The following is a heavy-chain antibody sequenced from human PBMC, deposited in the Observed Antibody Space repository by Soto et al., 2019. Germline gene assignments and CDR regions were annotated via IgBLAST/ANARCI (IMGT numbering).Heavy chain of an antibody. D-gene: IGHD5-12*01. Sequence: PSETLSLTCTVSGGSISSGGYYWSWIRQHPGKGLEWIGYIYYSGSTYYNPSLKSRVTISVDTSKNQFSLKLSSVTAADTAVYYCARDSSSIVATRSGLTKSGFDPWGQGTLVTVSS. CDR1: GGSISSGGYY. CDR2: IYYSGST. CDR3: ARDSSSIVATRSGLTKSGFDP. V-gene: IGHV4-31*03. J-gene: IGHJ5*02.